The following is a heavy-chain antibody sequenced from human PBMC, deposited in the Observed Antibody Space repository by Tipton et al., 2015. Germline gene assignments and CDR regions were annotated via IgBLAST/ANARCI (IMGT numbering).Heavy chain of an antibody. CDR2: IASDGSTT. CDR3: AKDSSFSTMVRGGGGMDV. Sequence: SLRLSCAASGFAFSSWWMHWVRQAPGKGLVWVSRIASDGSTTDYADSVKGRFTISRDYSNNTLYLEMNSLRAGDTAVYYCAKDSSFSTMVRGGGGMDVWGQGTTVTVSS. D-gene: IGHD3-10*01. J-gene: IGHJ6*02. CDR1: GFAFSSWW. V-gene: IGHV3-74*01.